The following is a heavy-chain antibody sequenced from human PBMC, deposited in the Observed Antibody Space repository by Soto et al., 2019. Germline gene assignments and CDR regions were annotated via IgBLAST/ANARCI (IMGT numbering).Heavy chain of an antibody. CDR1: GFTFSTYS. D-gene: IGHD3-3*01. J-gene: IGHJ4*02. Sequence: GGSLRVSCAASGFTFSTYSMNGVLRAPGKGRGWVSYISSSSSTIYYADSVKGRFTISRDNAKNSLYLQMNSLRDEDTAVYYCARAPSGYDFWSGYSYFDYWGQGTLVTVSS. CDR2: ISSSSSTI. V-gene: IGHV3-48*02. CDR3: ARAPSGYDFWSGYSYFDY.